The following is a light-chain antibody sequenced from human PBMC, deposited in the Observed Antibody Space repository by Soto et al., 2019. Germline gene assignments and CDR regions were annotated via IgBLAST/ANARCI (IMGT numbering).Light chain of an antibody. V-gene: IGLV1-47*01. CDR3: AAGDSSLGGPA. CDR2: RNT. CDR1: DSNIGSKY. J-gene: IGLJ2*01. Sequence: QAVVTQPPSASATPGQRVTISCSGSDSNIGSKYVYWYQQLPGTAPKLLMYRNTQRPSGIPDRFSGSTSGTSASLAINGLRSEDEADYNCAAGDSSLGGPAFGGGTKVTVL.